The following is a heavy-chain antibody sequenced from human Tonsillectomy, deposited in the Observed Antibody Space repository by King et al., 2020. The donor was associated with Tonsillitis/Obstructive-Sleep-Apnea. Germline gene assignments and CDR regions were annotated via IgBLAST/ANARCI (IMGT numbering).Heavy chain of an antibody. D-gene: IGHD1-26*01. CDR3: ASAWGYYSGMYV. CDR1: GYSFTSYW. CDR2: IDPSDSYI. V-gene: IGHV5-10-1*03. J-gene: IGHJ6*02. Sequence: VQLVESGAEVKKPGESLRISCKGSGYSFTSYWISWVRQMPGKGLEWMGGIDPSDSYIDYSPSFQGHVTISADKSISTAYLQWSSLKASDTAMYYCASAWGYYSGMYVWGHGTTVTVSS.